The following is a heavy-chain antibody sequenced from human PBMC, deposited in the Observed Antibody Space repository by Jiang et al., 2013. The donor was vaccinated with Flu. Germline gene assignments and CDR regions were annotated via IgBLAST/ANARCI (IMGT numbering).Heavy chain of an antibody. V-gene: IGHV3-48*02. CDR1: GFTFSSYS. CDR3: ARDMYYYDSSGYPDAFDI. Sequence: CAASGFTFSSYSMNWVRQAPGKGLEWVSYISSSSSTIYYADSVKGRFTISRDNAKNSLYLQMNSLRDEDTAVYYCARDMYYYDSSGYPDAFDIWGQGTMVTVSS. J-gene: IGHJ3*02. D-gene: IGHD3-22*01. CDR2: ISSSSSTI.